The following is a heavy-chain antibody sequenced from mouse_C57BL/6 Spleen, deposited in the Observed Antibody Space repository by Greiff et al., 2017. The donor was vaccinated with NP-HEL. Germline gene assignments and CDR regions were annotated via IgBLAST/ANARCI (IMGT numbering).Heavy chain of an antibody. CDR3: AGAMDY. Sequence: QVQLQQPGAELVMPGASVKLSCKASGYTFTSYWMHWVKQRPGQGLEWIGEIDPSDSYTNYNQKFKGKSTLTVDTSSSTAYMQLSSLTSEDSAVYYCAGAMDYWGQGTSVTVSS. J-gene: IGHJ4*01. CDR2: IDPSDSYT. CDR1: GYTFTSYW. V-gene: IGHV1-69*01.